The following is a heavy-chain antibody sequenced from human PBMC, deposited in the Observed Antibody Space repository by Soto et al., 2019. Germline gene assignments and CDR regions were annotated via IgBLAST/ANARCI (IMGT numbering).Heavy chain of an antibody. V-gene: IGHV5-10-1*01. J-gene: IGHJ6*02. Sequence: GESLKISCKGSGYSFTSYWISWVRQMPGKGLEWMGRIDPSDSYTNYSPSFQGHVTISADKSIGTAYLQWSSLKASDTAMYYCARHNLRGYCSSTSCYTINYYYYYGMDVWGQGTTVTVSS. CDR2: IDPSDSYT. CDR3: ARHNLRGYCSSTSCYTINYYYYYGMDV. CDR1: GYSFTSYW. D-gene: IGHD2-2*02.